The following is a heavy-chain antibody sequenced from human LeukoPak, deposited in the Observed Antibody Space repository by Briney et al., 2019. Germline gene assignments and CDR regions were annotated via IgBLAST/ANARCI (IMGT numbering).Heavy chain of an antibody. V-gene: IGHV1-8*01. CDR2: MNPNNGNT. CDR3: ARDLALGTSSTRHQSGDGFDP. D-gene: IGHD2-2*01. J-gene: IGHJ5*02. Sequence: GASVNVSCKASGYTFTSYDINWVRPPTGQGLEWMGWMNPNNGNTGYAQKCQGRVTMTRNTSISTAYMELVGLRSEDTAVYYCARDLALGTSSTRHQSGDGFDPWGQGTLVTVSS. CDR1: GYTFTSYD.